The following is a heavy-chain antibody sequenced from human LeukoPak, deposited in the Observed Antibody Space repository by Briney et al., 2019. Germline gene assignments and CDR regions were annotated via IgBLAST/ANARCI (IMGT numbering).Heavy chain of an antibody. CDR3: ARGRVPAGAPYYFDY. CDR1: GFTFSSYA. CDR2: IKQDGSEK. J-gene: IGHJ4*02. V-gene: IGHV3-7*03. Sequence: GSLRLSCAASGFTFSSYAMSWVRQAPGKGLEWVANIKQDGSEKYYVDSVKGRFTISRDNAKNSLFLQMNSLRAEDTAVYYCARGRVPAGAPYYFDYWGQGTLVTVSS. D-gene: IGHD2-2*01.